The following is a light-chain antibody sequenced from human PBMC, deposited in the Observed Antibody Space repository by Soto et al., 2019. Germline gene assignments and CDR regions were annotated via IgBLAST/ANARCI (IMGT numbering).Light chain of an antibody. CDR3: QQYNNWPPLT. Sequence: EIVMTQSPATLSVSPGERATLSCRASQSVSSNLAWYQQKPGQAPRLRIYGASNMANGIPASFSGSGSGTEFNLTISSLQSEDFAVYYCQQYNNWPPLTFGGGTKVEIK. V-gene: IGKV3-15*01. CDR1: QSVSSN. J-gene: IGKJ4*01. CDR2: GAS.